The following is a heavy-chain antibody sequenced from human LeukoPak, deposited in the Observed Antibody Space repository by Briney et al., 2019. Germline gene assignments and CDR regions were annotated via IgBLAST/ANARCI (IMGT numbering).Heavy chain of an antibody. Sequence: GGSLRLSCAASGFSFSSHWMHWVRQVPGKGLVWVSRIDSDGSSTSYADSVKGRFTISRDNTKNTLYLEVNSLRAVDTALYYCARIRGYNYGFFDYWSQGTLVTVSS. J-gene: IGHJ4*02. V-gene: IGHV3-74*01. D-gene: IGHD5-18*01. CDR3: ARIRGYNYGFFDY. CDR2: IDSDGSST. CDR1: GFSFSSHW.